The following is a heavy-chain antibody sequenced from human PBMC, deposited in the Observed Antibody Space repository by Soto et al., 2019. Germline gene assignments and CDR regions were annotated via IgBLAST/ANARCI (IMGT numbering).Heavy chain of an antibody. CDR3: ARGPYYDILTGYSDYYYYYMDV. CDR2: INHSGST. Sequence: PSETLSLTCAVYGGSFSGDYWSWIRQPPGKGLEWIGEINHSGSTNYNPSLKSRVTISVDTSKNQFSLKLSSVTAADTAVYYCARGPYYDILTGYSDYYYYYMDVWGKGTTVTVSS. V-gene: IGHV4-34*01. CDR1: GGSFSGDY. J-gene: IGHJ6*03. D-gene: IGHD3-9*01.